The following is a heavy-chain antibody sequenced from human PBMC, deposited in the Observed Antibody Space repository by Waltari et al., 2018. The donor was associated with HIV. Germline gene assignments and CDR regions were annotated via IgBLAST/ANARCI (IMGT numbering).Heavy chain of an antibody. CDR3: AGGQVIVGGWRHYFGLEV. V-gene: IGHV3-21*02. Sequence: EVQLVQPGGGLVKPGGSLRLSCAASGFALNTHPTNCVRRVPGKGLEWFGSITYNYILYGGSLEGRCTISRDNAKKSVYLELRSLRAEDTAIYYCAGGQVIVGGWRHYFGLEVWGQGTTVTVS. J-gene: IGHJ6*02. CDR1: GFALNTHP. D-gene: IGHD3-22*01. CDR2: ITYNYI.